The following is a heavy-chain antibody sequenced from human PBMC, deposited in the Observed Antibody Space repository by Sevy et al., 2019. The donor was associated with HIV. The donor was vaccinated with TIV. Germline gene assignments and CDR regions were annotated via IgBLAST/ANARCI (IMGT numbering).Heavy chain of an antibody. CDR2: ITTSSSHI. V-gene: IGHV3-21*01. D-gene: IGHD3-10*01. Sequence: GGSLRLSCTASGFTFSNYSMNWVRQAPGKGLEWVSSITTSSSHIYYAVSVRGRFTISRANAKSSLYLQMDSLRADDTAVYYCATSGNYIPYYWGQGTLVTVSS. CDR3: ATSGNYIPYY. J-gene: IGHJ4*02. CDR1: GFTFSNYS.